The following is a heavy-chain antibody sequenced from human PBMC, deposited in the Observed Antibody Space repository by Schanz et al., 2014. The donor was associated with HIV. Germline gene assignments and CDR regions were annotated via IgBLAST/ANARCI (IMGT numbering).Heavy chain of an antibody. CDR1: GFTFSNYA. CDR3: AKDTTAAGRGYFQH. CDR2: ISGGGGST. Sequence: EVQLLESGGGLVQPGGSLRLSCTVSGFTFSNYAMIWVRQAPGKGLEWVSGISGGGGSTYYTDSVKGRFTISRDNSKNTLYLQMNSLRAEDTAVYYCAKDTTAAGRGYFQHWGQGTLVTVSS. J-gene: IGHJ1*01. D-gene: IGHD6-13*01. V-gene: IGHV3-23*01.